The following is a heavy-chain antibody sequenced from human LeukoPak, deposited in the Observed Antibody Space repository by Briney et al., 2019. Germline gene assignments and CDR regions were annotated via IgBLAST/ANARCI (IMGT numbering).Heavy chain of an antibody. D-gene: IGHD4-17*01. CDR2: ISTSGGTT. V-gene: IGHV3-64D*06. CDR3: VKDLSAGYGDPRGAYDI. J-gene: IGHJ3*02. Sequence: PGGSLRLSCSASGCTFSSYAMHWVRQAPGKGLEYVSGISTSGGTTYYADSVKGRFTISRDNSKNTLYLQVSSLRAEDTAVYYCVKDLSAGYGDPRGAYDIWGQGTMV. CDR1: GCTFSSYA.